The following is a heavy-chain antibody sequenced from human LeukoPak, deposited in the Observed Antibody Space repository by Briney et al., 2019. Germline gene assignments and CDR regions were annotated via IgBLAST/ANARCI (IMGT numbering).Heavy chain of an antibody. CDR1: GVSISSYY. D-gene: IGHD3-16*02. Sequence: SETLSLTCTVSGVSISSYYWTWIRQPPGKGLEWIGYIYYSERTNYNPSLKSRVTISVDTSKNQFSLKLSSVTAADTAVYYCARLEVWGSYRFDYWGQGTLVTVSS. J-gene: IGHJ4*02. CDR2: IYYSERT. CDR3: ARLEVWGSYRFDY. V-gene: IGHV4-59*01.